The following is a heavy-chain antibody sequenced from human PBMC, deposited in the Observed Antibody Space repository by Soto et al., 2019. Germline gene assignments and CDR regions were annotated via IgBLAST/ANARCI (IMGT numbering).Heavy chain of an antibody. V-gene: IGHV3-15*01. D-gene: IGHD3-10*01. Sequence: GGSLRLSCAASGFTFSNAWMSWVRQAPGKGLEWVGRIKSKTDGGTTDYAAPVKGRFTISRDDSKNTLYLQMNSLKTEDTAVYYCTAFWSPHYGSAYYYYMDVWGKGTTVTVSS. CDR1: GFTFSNAW. J-gene: IGHJ6*03. CDR2: IKSKTDGGTT. CDR3: TAFWSPHYGSAYYYYMDV.